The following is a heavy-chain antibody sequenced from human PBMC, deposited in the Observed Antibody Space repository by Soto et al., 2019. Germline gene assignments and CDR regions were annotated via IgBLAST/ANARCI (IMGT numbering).Heavy chain of an antibody. CDR2: ISSSSSYI. J-gene: IGHJ4*02. D-gene: IGHD3-22*01. Sequence: GGSLRLSCAASGFTFSSYSMNWVRQAPGKGLEWVSSISSSSSYIYYADSVKGRFTISRDNAKNSLYLQMNSLRAEDTAVYYCARVRRYYYDSSGHLDYWGQGTLVTVSS. CDR3: ARVRRYYYDSSGHLDY. V-gene: IGHV3-21*01. CDR1: GFTFSSYS.